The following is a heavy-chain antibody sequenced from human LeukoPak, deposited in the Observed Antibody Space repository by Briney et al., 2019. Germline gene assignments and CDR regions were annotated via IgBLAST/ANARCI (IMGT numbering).Heavy chain of an antibody. V-gene: IGHV3-30*03. CDR2: ISYVGSNK. J-gene: IGHJ4*02. CDR1: GFTFSSYG. CDR3: ARDAQMYYDFWSGYYSYYFDY. D-gene: IGHD3-3*01. Sequence: GRSLRLSCAASGFTFSSYGMHWVRQAPGKGLEWVAVISYVGSNKYYADSVKGRFTISRDNSKNTLYLQMNSLRAEDTAVYYCARDAQMYYDFWSGYYSYYFDYWGRGTLVTVSS.